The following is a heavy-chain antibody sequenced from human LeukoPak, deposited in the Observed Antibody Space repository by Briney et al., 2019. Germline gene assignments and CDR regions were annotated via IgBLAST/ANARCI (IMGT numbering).Heavy chain of an antibody. Sequence: PSETLSLTCTVSGASISSGDYYWSWIRQPPGKGLECIGHIYYSGSTYYNPSLKSRVTISVDTSKNQFSLKLSSVTAADTAVYYCARGRGVPYYYDSSGYYPADYWGQGTLVTVSS. CDR1: GASISSGDYY. CDR3: ARGRGVPYYYDSSGYYPADY. D-gene: IGHD3-22*01. J-gene: IGHJ4*02. CDR2: IYYSGST. V-gene: IGHV4-30-4*01.